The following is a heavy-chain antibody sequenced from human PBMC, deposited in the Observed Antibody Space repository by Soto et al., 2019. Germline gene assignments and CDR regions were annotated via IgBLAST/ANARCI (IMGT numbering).Heavy chain of an antibody. CDR1: GGTFSSYA. J-gene: IGHJ1*01. CDR2: IIPIFGTA. CDR3: ASPWYYYDSSGYYPRVGYFQH. D-gene: IGHD3-22*01. Sequence: SVKVSCKASGGTFSSYAISWVRQAPGQGLEWMGGIIPIFGTANYAQKFQGRVTITADESTSTAYMELSSLRSEDTAVYYCASPWYYYDSSGYYPRVGYFQHWGQGTLVIVSS. V-gene: IGHV1-69*13.